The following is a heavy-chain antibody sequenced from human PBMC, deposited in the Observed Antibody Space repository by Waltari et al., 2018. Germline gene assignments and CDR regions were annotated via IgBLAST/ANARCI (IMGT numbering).Heavy chain of an antibody. CDR1: GGSISSGSYY. D-gene: IGHD2-2*01. CDR3: ARGTLAYCSSTSCWRWFDP. CDR2: IYTSGTP. V-gene: IGHV4-61*02. J-gene: IGHJ5*02. Sequence: QVQLQESGPGLVKPSQTLSLTCTVSGGSISSGSYYWSCIRQPAGKGREWIGRIYTSGTPNYNPSLMSRVTISGDTSKNQFSLKLSSVTAADTAVYYCARGTLAYCSSTSCWRWFDPWGQGTLVTVSS.